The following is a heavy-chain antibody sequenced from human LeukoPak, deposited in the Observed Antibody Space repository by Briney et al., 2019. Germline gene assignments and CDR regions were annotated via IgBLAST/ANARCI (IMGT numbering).Heavy chain of an antibody. CDR1: GFTFSSYE. V-gene: IGHV3-48*03. D-gene: IGHD4-17*01. J-gene: IGHJ4*02. CDR3: ARDRSTVTTWVDY. Sequence: QPGGSLRLSCAVSGFTFSSYEMNWVRQAPGKGLEWVSYISGSGTTIYYADSVKGRFTISRDNAKNSLYLQMNSLRAEDTAVYYCARDRSTVTTWVDYWGQGTLVTVSS. CDR2: ISGSGTTI.